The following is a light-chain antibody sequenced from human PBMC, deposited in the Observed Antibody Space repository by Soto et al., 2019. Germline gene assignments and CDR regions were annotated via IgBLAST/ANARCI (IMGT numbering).Light chain of an antibody. CDR2: LGS. Sequence: DIVMTQSPLSLPVTPEEPASISCRSSQSLLHSNGYNYLDWYVQKTGQSPQLLIYLGSNRASGVPDRFSGSGSGTDFTLKISRVEAEDVGVYYCMQALQTPRTFGQGTKLEIK. CDR1: QSLLHSNGYNY. CDR3: MQALQTPRT. V-gene: IGKV2-28*01. J-gene: IGKJ2*01.